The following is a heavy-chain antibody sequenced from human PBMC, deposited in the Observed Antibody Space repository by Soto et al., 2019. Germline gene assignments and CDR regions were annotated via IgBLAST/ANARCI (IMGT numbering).Heavy chain of an antibody. J-gene: IGHJ3*02. CDR2: ISAYNGNT. CDR1: GYTFTSYG. Sequence: QVQLVQSGAEVKKPGASVKVSCKASGYTFTSYGISWVRQAPGQGLEWMGWISAYNGNTNYAQKLQGRVTMTTDTSTSTAYVELRSLRSDDTAVYYCARVDGYSGYDPRVEDAFDIWGQGTMVTVSS. CDR3: ARVDGYSGYDPRVEDAFDI. V-gene: IGHV1-18*01. D-gene: IGHD5-12*01.